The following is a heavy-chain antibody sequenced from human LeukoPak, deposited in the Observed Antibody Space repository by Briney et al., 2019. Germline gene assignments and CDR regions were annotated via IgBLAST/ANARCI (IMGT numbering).Heavy chain of an antibody. Sequence: GGSLRLSCAASGFTLSSYSMNWVRQAPGKGLEWVSSISSSSSYIYYADSVKGRFTISRDNAKNSLYLQMNSLRAEDTAVYYCARDLQWLVRSYYYYGMDVWGQGTTVTVSS. CDR2: ISSSSSYI. J-gene: IGHJ6*02. V-gene: IGHV3-21*01. CDR1: GFTLSSYS. CDR3: ARDLQWLVRSYYYYGMDV. D-gene: IGHD6-19*01.